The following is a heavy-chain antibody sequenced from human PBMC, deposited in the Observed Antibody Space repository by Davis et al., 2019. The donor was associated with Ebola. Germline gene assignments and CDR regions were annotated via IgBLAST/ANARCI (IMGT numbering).Heavy chain of an antibody. CDR2: ISSNGGST. Sequence: GGSLRLSCSASGFTFSSYAMHWVRQAPGKGLEYVSAISSNGGSTYYADSVKGRFTISRDNSKNTLYLQMSSLRAEDTAVYYCVKSYSSSWYRLLGMDVWGQGTTVTVSS. CDR3: VKSYSSSWYRLLGMDV. J-gene: IGHJ6*02. D-gene: IGHD6-13*01. CDR1: GFTFSSYA. V-gene: IGHV3-64D*08.